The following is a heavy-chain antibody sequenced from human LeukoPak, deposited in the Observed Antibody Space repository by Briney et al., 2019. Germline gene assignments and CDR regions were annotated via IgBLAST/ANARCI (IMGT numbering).Heavy chain of an antibody. CDR2: IKSKTDGGTT. Sequence: GGSLRLSCVASGFTFSNAWMSWVRQAPGKGLEWVGRIKSKTDGGTTDYAAPVKGRFTISRDDSKNTLYLQMNSLKTEDTAAYYCAREDRDYFDYWGQGTLVTVSS. CDR1: GFTFSNAW. CDR3: AREDRDYFDY. J-gene: IGHJ4*02. V-gene: IGHV3-15*01.